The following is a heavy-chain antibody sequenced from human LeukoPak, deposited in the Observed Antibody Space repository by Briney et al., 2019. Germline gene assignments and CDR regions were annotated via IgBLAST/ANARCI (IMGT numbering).Heavy chain of an antibody. CDR2: IYTTGCT. V-gene: IGHV4-4*07. Sequence: PSETLSLTCTVSGGAISSYYWSWIRQPTAKGLEWIGRIYTTGCTDYSASLKSRVTMSVDTSNNQFSLKLSSVTAADTAVYYCAREGIVRTYDQWGQGTLVTVSS. CDR1: GGAISSYY. CDR3: AREGIVRTYDQ. D-gene: IGHD2/OR15-2a*01. J-gene: IGHJ4*02.